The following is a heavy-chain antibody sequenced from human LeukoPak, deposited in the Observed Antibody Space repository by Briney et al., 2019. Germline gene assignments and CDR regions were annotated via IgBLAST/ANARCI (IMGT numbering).Heavy chain of an antibody. V-gene: IGHV3-21*01. CDR3: ASPYYDFWSGYYPLSY. J-gene: IGHJ4*02. CDR2: ISSSSSYI. D-gene: IGHD3-3*01. Sequence: GGSLRLSCAASGFTFSSYSVNWVRQAPGKGLEWASSISSSSSYIYYADSVKGRFTISRDNAKNSLYLQMNSLRAEDTAVYYCASPYYDFWSGYYPLSYWGQGTLVTVSS. CDR1: GFTFSSYS.